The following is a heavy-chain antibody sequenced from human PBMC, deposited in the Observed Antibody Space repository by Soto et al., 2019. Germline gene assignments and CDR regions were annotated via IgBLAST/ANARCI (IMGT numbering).Heavy chain of an antibody. J-gene: IGHJ4*02. CDR2: ISSSSSYI. V-gene: IGHV3-21*01. Sequence: EVQLVESGGGLVKPGGSLRLSCAASGFTFSSYSMNWVRQAPGKGLEWVSAISSSSSYIYYAGPVKGRFTISRDNDKNSLYLKMNSVRAEDTDVYYCARVQGHYWGQGTLVTVSS. CDR1: GFTFSSYS. CDR3: ARVQGHY.